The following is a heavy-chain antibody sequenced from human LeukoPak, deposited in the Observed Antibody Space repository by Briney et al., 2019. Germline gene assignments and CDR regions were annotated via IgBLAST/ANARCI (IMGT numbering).Heavy chain of an antibody. CDR3: VRDRVTVVRGALDSYYFDC. Sequence: GGSLRLSCAASGFTVSSNFMSWVHQAPGKGLEWVSVIYSDGTTHYADSVKGRFTISRDNSKNTLYLQMNSLRAEDTAVYYCVRDRVTVVRGALDSYYFDCWGQGTLVTVSS. V-gene: IGHV3-66*01. J-gene: IGHJ4*02. D-gene: IGHD3-10*01. CDR1: GFTVSSNF. CDR2: IYSDGTT.